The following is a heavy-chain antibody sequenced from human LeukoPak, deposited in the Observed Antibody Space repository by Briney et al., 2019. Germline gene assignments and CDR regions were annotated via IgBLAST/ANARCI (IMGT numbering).Heavy chain of an antibody. Sequence: PSQTLSLTCTVSGGSISRAGNYWSWIRQHPGKALEWIGYIYYSGSTYYNPSLKSRLTISLDTSRNQFSLRLTSVTAADTAVYYCARAYYGSGSFDYWGQGTLVTVSS. CDR3: ARAYYGSGSFDY. D-gene: IGHD3-10*01. CDR2: IYYSGST. J-gene: IGHJ4*02. V-gene: IGHV4-31*03. CDR1: GGSISRAGNY.